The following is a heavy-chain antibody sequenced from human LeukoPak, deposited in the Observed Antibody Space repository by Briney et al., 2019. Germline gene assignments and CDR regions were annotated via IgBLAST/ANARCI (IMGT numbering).Heavy chain of an antibody. D-gene: IGHD6-13*01. CDR3: ARDKSVAAAAYYFDY. CDR1: GFTFSSYG. CDR2: ISYDGSNK. Sequence: HPGRSLRLSCAASGFTFSSYGMHWVRQAPGKGLEWVAVISYDGSNKYYADSVKGRFTISRDNSKNTLYLQMNSLRAEDTAMYYCARDKSVAAAAYYFDYWGQGTLVTVSS. V-gene: IGHV3-30*03. J-gene: IGHJ4*02.